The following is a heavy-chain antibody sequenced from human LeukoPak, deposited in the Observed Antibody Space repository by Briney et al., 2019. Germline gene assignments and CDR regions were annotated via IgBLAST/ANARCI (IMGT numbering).Heavy chain of an antibody. CDR2: IYYSGST. D-gene: IGHD3-16*01. Sequence: PSETLSLTCTVSGGSISSYYWSWIRQPPGKGLEWIGYIYYSGSTNYNPSLKSRVTISVDTSKNQFSLKLSSVTAADTAVYYCARSYYDYVWGYWGQGTLVTVSS. V-gene: IGHV4-59*01. CDR1: GGSISSYY. J-gene: IGHJ4*02. CDR3: ARSYYDYVWGY.